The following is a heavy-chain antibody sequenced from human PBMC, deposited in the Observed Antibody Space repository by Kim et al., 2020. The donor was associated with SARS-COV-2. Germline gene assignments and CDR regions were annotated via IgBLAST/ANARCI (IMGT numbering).Heavy chain of an antibody. J-gene: IGHJ6*02. CDR1: GFTFDDYA. CDR3: AKYGASSPGYYYYAMDA. D-gene: IGHD6-13*01. V-gene: IGHV3-9*01. Sequence: GGSLRLSCAASGFTFDDYAMHWVRQVPGKGLEWVSSIDWNGNTIGYADSVKGRFSISRDNAKNSLYLQMNRLRTDDTALYYCAKYGASSPGYYYYAMDAWGQGTAVTVSS. CDR2: IDWNGNTI.